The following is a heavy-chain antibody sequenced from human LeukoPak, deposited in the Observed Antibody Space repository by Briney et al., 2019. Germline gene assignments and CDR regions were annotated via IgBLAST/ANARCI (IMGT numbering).Heavy chain of an antibody. J-gene: IGHJ3*02. V-gene: IGHV3-53*01. CDR3: AKWMVRRDFWSGAFDI. D-gene: IGHD3-3*01. CDR2: IHISGST. CDR1: GFTVSSNY. Sequence: PGGSLRLSCAASGFTVSSNYMNWVRQAPGKGLEWVSVIHISGSTYYADSVKGRFTISRDNSKNTLFLQMNSLRAEDTAVYYCAKWMVRRDFWSGAFDIWGQGTMVTV.